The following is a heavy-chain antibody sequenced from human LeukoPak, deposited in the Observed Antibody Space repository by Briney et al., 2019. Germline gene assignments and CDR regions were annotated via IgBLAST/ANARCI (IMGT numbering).Heavy chain of an antibody. CDR3: ATQTSPTESYFDS. Sequence: ASVKVSCKASGGTFSSYAISWVRQAPGQGLEWMGRIIPIFGTANYAQKFQGRVTITTDESTSTAYMELSSLRSEDTAVYFCATQTSPTESYFDSWGQGTLVSGSS. CDR1: GGTFSSYA. D-gene: IGHD2-2*01. CDR2: IIPIFGTA. V-gene: IGHV1-69*05. J-gene: IGHJ4*02.